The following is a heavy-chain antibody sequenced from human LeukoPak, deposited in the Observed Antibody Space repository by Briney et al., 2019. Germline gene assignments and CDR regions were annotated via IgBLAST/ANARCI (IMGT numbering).Heavy chain of an antibody. J-gene: IGHJ4*02. CDR3: TRPSYRSEDY. CDR1: GFTFSGSA. V-gene: IGHV3-73*01. D-gene: IGHD1-14*01. Sequence: GGSLRLSCAASGFTFSGSAMHWVRQASGKGLEWVGRIRSKANSYATAYAASVKGRFTISRDDSKNTAYLQMSSLKTEDTAVYYCTRPSYRSEDYWGQGTLVTVSS. CDR2: IRSKANSYAT.